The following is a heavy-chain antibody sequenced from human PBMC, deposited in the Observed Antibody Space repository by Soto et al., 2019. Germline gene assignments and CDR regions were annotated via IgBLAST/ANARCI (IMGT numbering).Heavy chain of an antibody. CDR2: IYGSGGRT. V-gene: IGHV3-23*01. CDR1: GFTFSTYS. D-gene: IGHD1-26*01. Sequence: PGGSLRLSCAASGFTFSTYSMNWVRQAPGKGLEWVSSIYGSGGRTFYADSVKGRFTISRDNSKNTLYLQMDSLRAEDTAVYYCARAGTKWELPSYFDYWGLGTLVTVSS. CDR3: ARAGTKWELPSYFDY. J-gene: IGHJ4*02.